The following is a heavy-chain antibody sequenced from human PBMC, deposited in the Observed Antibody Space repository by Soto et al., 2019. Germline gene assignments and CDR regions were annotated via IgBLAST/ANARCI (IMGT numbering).Heavy chain of an antibody. CDR2: ISAYNGNT. J-gene: IGHJ4*02. CDR1: GYTFNRYG. V-gene: IGHV1-18*01. CDR3: AGGGYYGWGSADY. D-gene: IGHD3-10*01. Sequence: QVQLVQSGAEVKKPGASVKVSCKASGYTFNRYGISWVRQAPGQGLEWMGWISAYNGNTNFAQKFQGRVTMTTDTPTSTAYRERRSLRSDDTAVYYWAGGGYYGWGSADYGGRGTLVTVSS.